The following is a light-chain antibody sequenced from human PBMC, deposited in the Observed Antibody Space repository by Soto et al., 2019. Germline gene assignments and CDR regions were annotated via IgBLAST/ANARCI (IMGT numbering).Light chain of an antibody. CDR1: QGIGNS. Sequence: DIQMTQSPPSLSASVGDRVTITCRASQGIGNSLAWYQQKPGTVPKLLIYSASTLQSGVPSRFSGSGSGTDFPRTISRLQPEDVAAYYCQKYNTVPATFGQGTRLEIK. CDR2: SAS. V-gene: IGKV1-27*01. J-gene: IGKJ5*01. CDR3: QKYNTVPAT.